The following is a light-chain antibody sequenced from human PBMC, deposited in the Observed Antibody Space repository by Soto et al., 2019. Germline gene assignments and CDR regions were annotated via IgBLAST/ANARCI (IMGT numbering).Light chain of an antibody. J-gene: IGLJ3*02. Sequence: SALTQPASVSGSPGQSITISCTGTSSDVGGYNYVSWYQQHPDKAPKLMIYEVSNRPSGVSNRFSGSKSGNTASLTISGLQAEDEADYYCSSYTSSSTWVFGGGTKVTVL. V-gene: IGLV2-14*01. CDR1: SSDVGGYNY. CDR3: SSYTSSSTWV. CDR2: EVS.